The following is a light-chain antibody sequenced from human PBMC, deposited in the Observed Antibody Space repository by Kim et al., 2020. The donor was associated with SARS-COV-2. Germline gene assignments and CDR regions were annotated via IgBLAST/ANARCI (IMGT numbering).Light chain of an antibody. Sequence: ASLGDRVPLPCLASHGISSAFAWYQQQPGISPKLLIFCASSLEGGVPTRFSVSGSVKDFTLTISSLQPEDFATYYCQQFNNDLLFGGGTKVDI. V-gene: IGKV1D-13*01. J-gene: IGKJ4*01. CDR1: HGISSA. CDR2: CAS. CDR3: QQFNNDLL.